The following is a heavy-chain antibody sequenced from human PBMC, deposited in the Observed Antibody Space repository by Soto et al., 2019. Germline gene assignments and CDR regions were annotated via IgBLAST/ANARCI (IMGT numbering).Heavy chain of an antibody. CDR3: AKGRIAVAGLFDY. CDR1: GFTFSSCA. V-gene: IGHV3-23*01. J-gene: IGHJ4*02. Sequence: GGSLRLSCAASGFTFSSCAMGWVRQAPGKGLEWVSEISGSYATNYADSVKGRFTISRDNSKNTLYLQLNSLRAEDTATYYCAKGRIAVAGLFDYWGQGTLVTVSS. D-gene: IGHD6-19*01. CDR2: ISGSYAT.